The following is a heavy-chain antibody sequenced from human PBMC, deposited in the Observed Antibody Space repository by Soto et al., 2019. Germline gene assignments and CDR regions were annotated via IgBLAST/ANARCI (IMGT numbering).Heavy chain of an antibody. V-gene: IGHV4-59*08. CDR3: ARLGTYGSGSYVWENWFDP. CDR2: IHYSGST. CDR1: GGSISSYY. Sequence: QVQLQESGPGLVKPSETLSLTCTVSGGSISSYYWTWIRQPPGKGLEWIGYIHYSGSTNYKPSLRSRVTITVATSKNQFSLKLSSVTAADTAVYYCARLGTYGSGSYVWENWFDPWGQGTLVTVSS. J-gene: IGHJ5*02. D-gene: IGHD3-10*01.